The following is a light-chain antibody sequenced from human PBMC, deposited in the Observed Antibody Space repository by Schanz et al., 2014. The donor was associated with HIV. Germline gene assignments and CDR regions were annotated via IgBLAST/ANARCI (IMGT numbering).Light chain of an antibody. CDR1: SSDVGSYNL. J-gene: IGLJ1*01. Sequence: QSVLTQPASVSGSPGQSITISCTGTSSDVGSYNLVSWYQQHPGKAPKLMIYEGSKRPSGVSNRFSGSKSGNTASLTVSGLQAEDEADYYCQSYDSSLSGLYVFGTGTKLTVL. V-gene: IGLV2-14*02. CDR3: QSYDSSLSGLYV. CDR2: EGS.